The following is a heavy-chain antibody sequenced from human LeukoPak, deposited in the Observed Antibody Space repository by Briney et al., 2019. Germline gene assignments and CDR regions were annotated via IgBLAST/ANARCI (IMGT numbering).Heavy chain of an antibody. CDR2: ISTSGSTI. Sequence: PGGSLRLSCAVSGFTFSSYEMNWVRQAPGKGLEWVSYISTSGSTIYYADSVKGRFTISRDNAKNSLYLQMNSLRAEDTALYYCARVSYSSSYYFDYWGQGTQVTASS. CDR3: ARVSYSSSYYFDY. V-gene: IGHV3-48*03. CDR1: GFTFSSYE. D-gene: IGHD6-6*01. J-gene: IGHJ4*02.